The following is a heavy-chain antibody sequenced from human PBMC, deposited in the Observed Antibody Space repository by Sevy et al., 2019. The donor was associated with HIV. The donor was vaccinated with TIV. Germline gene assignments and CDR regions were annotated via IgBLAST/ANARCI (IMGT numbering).Heavy chain of an antibody. J-gene: IGHJ4*02. CDR2: INANSGGT. CDR1: GYTFTGYY. Sequence: ASVKVSCKASGYTFTGYYMHWVRQAPGQGLEWMGWINANSGGTKYAQKFQGRVTMTRDTSISTAYMELSRLRSDDTAVYYCARAKCQFRFFGNWGQGTLVTVSS. V-gene: IGHV1-2*02. CDR3: ARAKCQFRFFGN. D-gene: IGHD3-16*01.